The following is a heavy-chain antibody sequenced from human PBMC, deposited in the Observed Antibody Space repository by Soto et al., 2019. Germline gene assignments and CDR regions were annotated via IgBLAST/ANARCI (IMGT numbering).Heavy chain of an antibody. D-gene: IGHD6-19*01. Sequence: QVQLVQSGAEVKKPGASVKVSCKASGYTFTSYGISWVRQAPGQGLEWMGWISAYNGNTNYAQKLRGRVTMTPDTSTSTAYMELRSLGVDDTAVYYCARDASIAVAGTEWYFDLWGRGTLVTVSS. CDR3: ARDASIAVAGTEWYFDL. CDR2: ISAYNGNT. CDR1: GYTFTSYG. V-gene: IGHV1-18*01. J-gene: IGHJ2*01.